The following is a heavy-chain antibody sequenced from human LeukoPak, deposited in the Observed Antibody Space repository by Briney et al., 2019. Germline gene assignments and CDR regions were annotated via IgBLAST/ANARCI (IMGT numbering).Heavy chain of an antibody. CDR1: GASVSSGNYY. D-gene: IGHD4-17*01. J-gene: IGHJ2*01. V-gene: IGHV4-61*01. Sequence: SETLSLTCTVSGASVSSGNYYWSWIRQPPGKGLEWIGYIYYGGSPNYNPSPKSRVTMSIDASKQQVSLKLSSVTAADTAVYYCARNAGATVTTLFDLWGRGTLVTVSS. CDR2: IYYGGSP. CDR3: ARNAGATVTTLFDL.